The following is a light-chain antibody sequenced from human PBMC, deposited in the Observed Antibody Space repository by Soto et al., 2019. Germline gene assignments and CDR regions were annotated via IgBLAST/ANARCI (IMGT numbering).Light chain of an antibody. V-gene: IGLV1-40*01. CDR1: SSNIGAGYD. Sequence: QSVLTQPPSVSGAPGQRVTISCTGSSSNIGAGYDVHWYQQLPGTAPKLLIYANNNRPSGVPDRFSGSKSGTSASLAITGLQAEDEADYYCQSYDSSLSGYFVFGTGTKVTV. CDR2: ANN. CDR3: QSYDSSLSGYFV. J-gene: IGLJ1*01.